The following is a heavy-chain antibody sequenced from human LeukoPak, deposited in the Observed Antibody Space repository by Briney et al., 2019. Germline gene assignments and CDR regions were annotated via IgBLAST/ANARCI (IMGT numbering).Heavy chain of an antibody. J-gene: IGHJ4*02. D-gene: IGHD6-13*01. CDR3: ARTYSSSWYATFDY. CDR2: IKQDGSEK. CDR1: GFTFSSYW. V-gene: IGHV3-7*03. Sequence: GASLRLSCAASGFTFSSYWMSWVRQAPGKGLEWVANIKQDGSEKYYVDSVKGRFTISRDNAKNSLYLQMNSLRAEDTAVYYCARTYSSSWYATFDYWGQGTLVTVSS.